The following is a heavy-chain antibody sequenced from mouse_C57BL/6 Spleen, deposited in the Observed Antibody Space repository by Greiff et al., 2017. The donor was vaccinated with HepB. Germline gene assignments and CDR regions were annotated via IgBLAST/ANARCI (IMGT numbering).Heavy chain of an antibody. J-gene: IGHJ3*01. V-gene: IGHV1-69*01. CDR2: IDPSDSYT. Sequence: VQLQQPGAELVMPGASVKLSCKASGYTFTSYWMHWVKQRPGQGLEWIGEIDPSDSYTNYNQKFKGKSTLTVDKSSSTAYMQLSSLTSEDSAVYYCASGSHRAYWGQGTLVTVSA. D-gene: IGHD1-2*01. CDR3: ASGSHRAY. CDR1: GYTFTSYW.